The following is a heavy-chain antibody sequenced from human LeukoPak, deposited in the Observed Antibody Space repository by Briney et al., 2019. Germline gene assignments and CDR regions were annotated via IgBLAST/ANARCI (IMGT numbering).Heavy chain of an antibody. J-gene: IGHJ4*02. Sequence: SETLSLTCTVSGGSISSYYWSWIRQPPGKGLEWIGYIYYSGSTNYNPSLKSRVTISVDTSKNQFSLKLSSVTAADTAVYYCARAPPEVWFGEFVSLFDHWGQGTLVTVSS. CDR1: GGSISSYY. CDR2: IYYSGST. D-gene: IGHD3-10*01. CDR3: ARAPPEVWFGEFVSLFDH. V-gene: IGHV4-59*01.